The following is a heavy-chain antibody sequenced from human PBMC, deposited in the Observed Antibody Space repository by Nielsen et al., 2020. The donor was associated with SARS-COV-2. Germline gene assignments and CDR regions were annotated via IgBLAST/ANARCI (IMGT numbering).Heavy chain of an antibody. J-gene: IGHJ5*02. D-gene: IGHD3-3*01. CDR1: GGSFSGYY. CDR3: ARDMVDPSLRFSEGFDP. Sequence: GSLRLSCAVYGGSFSGYYWSWIRQPPGKGLEWIGEINHSGSTNYNPSLKSRVTISVDTSKNQFSLKLSSVTAADTAVYYCARDMVDPSLRFSEGFDPWGQGTLVTVSS. V-gene: IGHV4-34*01. CDR2: INHSGST.